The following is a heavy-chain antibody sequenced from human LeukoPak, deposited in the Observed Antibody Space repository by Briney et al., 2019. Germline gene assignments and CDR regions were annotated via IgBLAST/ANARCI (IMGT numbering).Heavy chain of an antibody. Sequence: ASVKVSCKASGYTFTGYYIHWVRQAPGQGLEWMGWINANSGGTKYAQKFQGRVTMTRDTSIGTAYMELSRLRSDDTAVYYCANSLSYGLPPHYWGQGTLVTVSS. J-gene: IGHJ4*02. CDR3: ANSLSYGLPPHY. D-gene: IGHD3-16*02. V-gene: IGHV1-2*02. CDR1: GYTFTGYY. CDR2: INANSGGT.